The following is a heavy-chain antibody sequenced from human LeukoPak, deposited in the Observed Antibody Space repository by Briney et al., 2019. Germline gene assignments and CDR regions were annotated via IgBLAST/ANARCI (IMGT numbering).Heavy chain of an antibody. D-gene: IGHD1-1*01. CDR2: ISYDGSNK. V-gene: IGHV3-30*18. Sequence: GGSLRLSCAASGFTFSSYGMHWVRQAPGKGLEWVAVISYDGSNKYYADSVKGRFTISRDNSKNTLYLQMNSLRAEDTAVYYCAKDVGTVVGTYFDYWGQGTLVTASS. CDR1: GFTFSSYG. CDR3: AKDVGTVVGTYFDY. J-gene: IGHJ4*02.